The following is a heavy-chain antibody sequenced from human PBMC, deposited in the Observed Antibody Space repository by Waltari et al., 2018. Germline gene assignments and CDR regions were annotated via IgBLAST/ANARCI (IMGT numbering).Heavy chain of an antibody. CDR3: AKDAFGNTYLDH. D-gene: IGHD3-10*01. CDR1: GVSLSPFG. Sequence: QVQLVESGGGVVQPGMSLRLSCAASGVSLSPFGMHWVRQATGKGLGWVALASFDGSTTYYADSVRGRFTISRDNSKNTLYLDINTLRVDDTAIYYCAKDAFGNTYLDHWGQGTLVTVSS. J-gene: IGHJ5*02. V-gene: IGHV3-30*18. CDR2: ASFDGSTT.